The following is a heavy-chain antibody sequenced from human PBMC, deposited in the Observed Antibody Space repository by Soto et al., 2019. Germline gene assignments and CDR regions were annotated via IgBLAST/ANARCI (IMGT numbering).Heavy chain of an antibody. J-gene: IGHJ4*02. V-gene: IGHV5-51*01. CDR2: IYPGDSDT. Sequence: EVQLVQSGAEVKKPGESLKISCKGSGYSFTSYWIGWVRQMPGKGLEWMGIIYPGDSDTRYSPSFQGQVTISADKSISTAYLQWRSLKASDTAVYYCAGHESLDVSYGSGSHIDYWGQGTLVTVSS. CDR3: AGHESLDVSYGSGSHIDY. D-gene: IGHD3-10*01. CDR1: GYSFTSYW.